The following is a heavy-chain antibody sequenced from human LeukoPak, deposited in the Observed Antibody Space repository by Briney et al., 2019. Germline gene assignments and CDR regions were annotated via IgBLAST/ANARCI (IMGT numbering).Heavy chain of an antibody. V-gene: IGHV3-30-3*01. Sequence: GRSLRLSCAASGFTFSRCALHWVRQAPGKGLEWVAVILYDGSNKYYADSVKGRFTISRDNSKNTLYLQMNSLRAEDTAVYYRARARYDSSGYYHSAPFDYWGQGTLVTVSS. CDR2: ILYDGSNK. J-gene: IGHJ4*02. CDR1: GFTFSRCA. CDR3: ARARYDSSGYYHSAPFDY. D-gene: IGHD3-22*01.